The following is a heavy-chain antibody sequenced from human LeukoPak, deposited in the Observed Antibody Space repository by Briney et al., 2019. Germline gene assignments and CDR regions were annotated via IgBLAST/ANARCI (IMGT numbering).Heavy chain of an antibody. CDR2: IFYSGST. J-gene: IGHJ4*02. CDR3: ARFRYPGSGSYLDY. CDR1: GGSISGFY. Sequence: SETLSLTCTVSGGSISGFYWSWIRQPPGKELQWIGSIFYSGSTNYDPSLKSRVTISVDTSKNQFSLKLSSVTAADTAVYYCARFRYPGSGSYLDYWGQGTLVTVSS. D-gene: IGHD3-10*01. V-gene: IGHV4-59*08.